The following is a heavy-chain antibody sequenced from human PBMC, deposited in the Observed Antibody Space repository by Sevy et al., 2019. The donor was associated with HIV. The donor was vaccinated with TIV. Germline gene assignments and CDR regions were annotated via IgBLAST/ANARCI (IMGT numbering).Heavy chain of an antibody. D-gene: IGHD3-16*02. J-gene: IGHJ5*02. CDR2: VSGDSNAI. CDR1: GFNFDNYG. CDR3: GKDAQYCGGGNCYTRNLHYPDH. Sequence: GGSLRLSCTASGFNFDNYGMHWVRQAPGKGLEWLAGVSGDSNAIAYADSVKGRFSISRDNAKNSLYLEINSLRGDDTALYYCGKDAQYCGGGNCYTRNLHYPDHWGQGTQVTVSS. V-gene: IGHV3-9*01.